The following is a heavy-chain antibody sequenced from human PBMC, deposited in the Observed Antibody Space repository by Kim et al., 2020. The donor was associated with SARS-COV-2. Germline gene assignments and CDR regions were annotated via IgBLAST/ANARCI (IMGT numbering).Heavy chain of an antibody. Sequence: SETLSLTCTVSGGSISSSSYYWGWIRQPPGKGLEWIGSIYYSGSTYYNPSLKSRVTISVDTSKNQFSLKLSSVTAADTAVYYCARLGVVPAAIPFDIWGQGTMVTVSS. CDR2: IYYSGST. J-gene: IGHJ3*02. CDR3: ARLGVVPAAIPFDI. D-gene: IGHD2-2*02. CDR1: GGSISSSSYY. V-gene: IGHV4-39*01.